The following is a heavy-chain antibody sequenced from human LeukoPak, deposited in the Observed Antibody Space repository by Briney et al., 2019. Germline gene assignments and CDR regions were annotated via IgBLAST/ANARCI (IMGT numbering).Heavy chain of an antibody. V-gene: IGHV4-34*12. CDR1: GGSFSGYY. CDR2: IFDSGDT. Sequence: SETLSFTCAVYGGSFSGYYWSWIRQPPGKGLEWIAYIFDSGDTRYNPSLKSRVTISVDTSKNQFSLKLNSVTAADTAVYYCARHPLRGGFDYWGQGTLVTVSS. J-gene: IGHJ4*02. CDR3: ARHPLRGGFDY.